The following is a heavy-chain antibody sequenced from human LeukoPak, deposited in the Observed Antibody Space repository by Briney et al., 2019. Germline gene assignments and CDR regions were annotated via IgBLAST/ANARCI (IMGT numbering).Heavy chain of an antibody. CDR1: GLTFRNYS. CDR2: ISSSTSTI. Sequence: PGGSLRLSCAASGLTFRNYSMNWFRQAPGKGLEWVSYISSSTSTIYYADSVKGRFTISRDNAKNSLYLQMNSLRAEDTAVYYCARVRLGELSTIDYWGQGTLVTVSS. V-gene: IGHV3-48*04. J-gene: IGHJ4*02. D-gene: IGHD3-16*02. CDR3: ARVRLGELSTIDY.